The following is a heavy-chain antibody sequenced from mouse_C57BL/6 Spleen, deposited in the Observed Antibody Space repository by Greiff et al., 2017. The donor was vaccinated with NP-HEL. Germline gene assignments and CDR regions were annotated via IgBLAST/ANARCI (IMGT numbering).Heavy chain of an antibody. CDR2: FYPGSGSI. Sequence: VKLQQSGAELVKPGASVKLSCKASGYTFTEYTIHWVKQRSGQGLEWIGWFYPGSGSIKYNEKFKDKATLTADKSSSTVYMELSRLTSEDSAVYFCARHEGPYYDYDGGYAMDYWGQGTSVTVSS. CDR1: GYTFTEYT. CDR3: ARHEGPYYDYDGGYAMDY. V-gene: IGHV1-62-2*01. J-gene: IGHJ4*01. D-gene: IGHD2-4*01.